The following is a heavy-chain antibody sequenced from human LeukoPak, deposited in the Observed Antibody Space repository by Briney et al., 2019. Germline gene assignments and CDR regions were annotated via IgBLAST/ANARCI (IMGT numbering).Heavy chain of an antibody. CDR3: ARVRSDYSSSSPPDY. V-gene: IGHV3-74*01. CDR2: IDNGGTTT. CDR1: GFSFSTYW. Sequence: GGSLRLSCVASGFSFSTYWMHWVRQAPGKGLVWVSRIDNGGTTTLYADSVRGRFTISRDNAKNTLYLRMNSLRAEDTAIYFCARVRSDYSSSSPPDYWGQGTPVTVSS. D-gene: IGHD6-6*01. J-gene: IGHJ4*02.